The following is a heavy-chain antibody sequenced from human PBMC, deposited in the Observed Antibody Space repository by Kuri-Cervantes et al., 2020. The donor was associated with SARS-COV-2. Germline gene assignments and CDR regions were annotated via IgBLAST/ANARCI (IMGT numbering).Heavy chain of an antibody. CDR3: ARGGWTTQGSLAVGSYYYYDMDV. V-gene: IGHV1-69*05. J-gene: IGHJ6*03. D-gene: IGHD6-13*01. Sequence: SVQVSCKASVYTFTGYYMHWVRQAPGQGLEWMGGIIPYFGTSNYTQKFQGRVTITTDESTSTAYMELGSPRYEDTAVYYCARGGWTTQGSLAVGSYYYYDMDVWGKGTTVTVSS. CDR2: IIPYFGTS. CDR1: VYTFTGYY.